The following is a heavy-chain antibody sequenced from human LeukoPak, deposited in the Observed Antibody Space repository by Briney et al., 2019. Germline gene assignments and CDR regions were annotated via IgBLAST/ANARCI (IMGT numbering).Heavy chain of an antibody. V-gene: IGHV3-7*01. CDR2: IRQDGSEK. Sequence: GGSLRLSCAASGFTFNIYGMRWVRQAPGKGLEWVAHIRQDGSEKYYVDSVKGRFTISRDNAKNSLYLQMNSLRAEDTAMYYCARYFDWSFDSWGQGTLVIVSS. CDR1: GFTFNIYG. J-gene: IGHJ4*02. D-gene: IGHD3-9*01. CDR3: ARYFDWSFDS.